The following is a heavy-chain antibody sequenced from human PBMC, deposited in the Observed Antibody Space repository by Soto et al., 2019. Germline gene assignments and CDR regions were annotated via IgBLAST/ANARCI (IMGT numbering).Heavy chain of an antibody. CDR1: GGTFSSYA. V-gene: IGHV1-69*12. CDR3: AGHPRQNYYYGMDV. J-gene: IGHJ6*02. CDR2: IIPIFGTA. Sequence: QVQLVQSGAEVKKPGSSVKVSCKASGGTFSSYAISWVRQAPGQGLEWMGGIIPIFGTANYAQKFQGRVTITAEESTRPANMGLSSLRSEDRAVYYCAGHPRQNYYYGMDVWGQGTTVTVSS.